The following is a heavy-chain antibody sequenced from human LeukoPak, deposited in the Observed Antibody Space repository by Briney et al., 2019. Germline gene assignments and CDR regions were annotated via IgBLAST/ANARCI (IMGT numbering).Heavy chain of an antibody. V-gene: IGHV4-59*01. CDR3: ARLVDYDNSGDPDIFDI. CDR1: SGFISSYY. Sequence: SETLSLTCIVSSGFISSYYWSWIRQTPGKGLEWIAFINYSGRIKYNPSLQSRVSISLDTSKNHLSLQLRSVMAADTAVYYCARLVDYDNSGDPDIFDIWGQGTIVSIS. CDR2: INYSGRI. D-gene: IGHD3-22*01. J-gene: IGHJ3*02.